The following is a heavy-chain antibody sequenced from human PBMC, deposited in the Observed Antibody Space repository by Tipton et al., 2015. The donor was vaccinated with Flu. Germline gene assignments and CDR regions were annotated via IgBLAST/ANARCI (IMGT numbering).Heavy chain of an antibody. J-gene: IGHJ4*02. CDR1: GYTFSFYG. D-gene: IGHD3-22*01. CDR2: INPYNTKT. CDR3: ARDGRDYYDTSGYSH. Sequence: QVQLVQSGAEVKKPGASVKVSCKASGYTFSFYGVSWVRQAPGQGLEWMGWINPYNTKTNYAQNLQGRVTMTTDTSTSTAYMELRSLRSDDTAVYYCARDGRDYYDTSGYSHWGQGTLVTVSS. V-gene: IGHV1-18*01.